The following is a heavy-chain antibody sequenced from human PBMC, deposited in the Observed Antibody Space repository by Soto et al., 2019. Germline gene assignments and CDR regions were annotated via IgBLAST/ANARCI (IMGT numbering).Heavy chain of an antibody. Sequence: GGSLRLSCAASGFTFSDYYMSWIRQAPGKGLEWVSYITSSGSNKYYADSVKGRFTISRDNAKNTLYLQMNSLRAEDTAVYYYSRIDSSRYYDYYYCGMDVWGQGTTVTVSS. CDR1: GFTFSDYY. V-gene: IGHV3-11*01. D-gene: IGHD3-22*01. J-gene: IGHJ6*02. CDR2: ITSSGSNK. CDR3: SRIDSSRYYDYYYCGMDV.